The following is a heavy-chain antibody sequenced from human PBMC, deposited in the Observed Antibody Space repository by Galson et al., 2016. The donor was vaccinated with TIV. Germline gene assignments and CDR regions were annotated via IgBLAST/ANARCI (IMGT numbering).Heavy chain of an antibody. CDR1: GGSVSGGGYY. J-gene: IGHJ3*02. D-gene: IGHD5-24*01. CDR2: IYYSGST. Sequence: TLSLTCSVSGGSVSGGGYYWNWIRQPPGKGLECIGHIYYSGSTYYNPTLKRRVVISVDTSKNQFSLKVTSVTAADTAVYYCARGSPAGRLTATKLGDAFDIWGQGTKVAVSS. CDR3: ARGSPAGRLTATKLGDAFDI. V-gene: IGHV4-30-4*01.